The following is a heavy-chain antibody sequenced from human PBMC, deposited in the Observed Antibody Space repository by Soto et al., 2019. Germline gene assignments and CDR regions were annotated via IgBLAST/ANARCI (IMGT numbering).Heavy chain of an antibody. J-gene: IGHJ3*02. CDR2: MNPNSGNT. D-gene: IGHD2-15*01. CDR3: AMTQVGYCSGGSCEDDAFDI. Sequence: ASVKVSCKASGYTFTSYDINWVRQATGQGLEWMGWMNPNSGNTGYAQKFQGRVTMTRNTSISTAYMELSSLRSEDTAVYYCAMTQVGYCSGGSCEDDAFDIWGQGTMVTVSS. V-gene: IGHV1-8*01. CDR1: GYTFTSYD.